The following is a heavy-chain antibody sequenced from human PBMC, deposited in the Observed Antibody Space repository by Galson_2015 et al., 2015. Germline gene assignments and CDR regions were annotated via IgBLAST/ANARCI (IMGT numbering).Heavy chain of an antibody. V-gene: IGHV4-4*07. D-gene: IGHD2-15*01. CDR2: VDIYGNT. CDR1: GDSISSYF. CDR3: GRHGWSADRGSVYGMDV. Sequence: SETLSLTCTVSGDSISSYFWSWTRQPAGKGLEWVGRVDIYGNTRYNPSLKSRVTVSVDTSKSQVSLKLSSVTAADTGVYYCGRHGWSADRGSVYGMDVWGQGTTVTVSP. J-gene: IGHJ6*01.